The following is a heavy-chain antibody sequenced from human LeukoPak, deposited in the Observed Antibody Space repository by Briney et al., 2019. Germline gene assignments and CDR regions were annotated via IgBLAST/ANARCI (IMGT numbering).Heavy chain of an antibody. J-gene: IGHJ4*02. CDR3: ARHFRLWGAGYFDF. Sequence: SETLSLTCTISGGSISHNYWSWIRQPPGKGLEWIGDIHTSGTTKYNPSLKSRVTISVDTSKNDFSLKLSSVTAEDTAIYYCARHFRLWGAGYFDFWGQGTLVTVSS. V-gene: IGHV4-4*09. CDR2: IHTSGTT. D-gene: IGHD3-16*01. CDR1: GGSISHNY.